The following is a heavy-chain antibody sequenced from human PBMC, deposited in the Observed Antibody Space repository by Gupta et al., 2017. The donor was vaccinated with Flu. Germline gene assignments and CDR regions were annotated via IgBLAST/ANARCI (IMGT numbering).Heavy chain of an antibody. V-gene: IGHV3-21*02. CDR1: RFHFSSYS. Sequence: EVQIVESGGGLVKHGGSLRLSCTGTRFHFSSYSIKWVRQAPGKGLEWVSSISSSSSYIYYADSVKGRFTISRDNAKNSLYLQMNSLRSEDTAVYYCARDREGNDWGQGTLVTVSS. CDR2: ISSSSSYI. CDR3: ARDREGND. J-gene: IGHJ4*02.